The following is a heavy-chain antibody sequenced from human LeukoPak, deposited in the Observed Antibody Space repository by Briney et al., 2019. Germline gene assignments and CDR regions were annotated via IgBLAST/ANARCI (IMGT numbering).Heavy chain of an antibody. CDR1: GGPFSGYF. Sequence: SETLSLTCAVSGGPFSGYFWSWIRQSSGKGLGWIGEIHNNGTTNYNPSLNSRVTISEDTSKNQFYLNLSSVTAADTAIYYCARRYYYNLGSFPFDFWGQGTLVTVSS. CDR3: ARRYYYNLGSFPFDF. J-gene: IGHJ4*02. D-gene: IGHD3-10*01. V-gene: IGHV4-34*01. CDR2: IHNNGTT.